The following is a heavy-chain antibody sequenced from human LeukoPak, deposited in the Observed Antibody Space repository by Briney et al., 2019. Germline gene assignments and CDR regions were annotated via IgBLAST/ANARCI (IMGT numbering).Heavy chain of an antibody. CDR3: ARGRGRAYGSGKEYYFDY. J-gene: IGHJ4*02. CDR1: GYTFTSYY. CDR2: INPSGGST. D-gene: IGHD3-10*01. V-gene: IGHV1-46*01. Sequence: ASVKVSCKASGYTFTSYYMHWVRQAPGQGLEWMGIINPSGGSTSYAQKFQGRVTITRNTSISTAYMELSSLRSEDTAVYYCARGRGRAYGSGKEYYFDYWGQGTLVTVSS.